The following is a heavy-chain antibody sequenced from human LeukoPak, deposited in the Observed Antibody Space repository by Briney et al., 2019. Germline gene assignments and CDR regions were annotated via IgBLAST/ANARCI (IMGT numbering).Heavy chain of an antibody. Sequence: ASVKVSCKASGYTFTGYYMHWVRQAPGQGLEWMGWINPNSGGTNYAQKFQGRVTMTRDTSISTAYMELSRLRSDDTAVYYCARDRSDCYGSGNYAFDIWGQGTMVTVSS. CDR2: INPNSGGT. J-gene: IGHJ3*02. V-gene: IGHV1-2*02. CDR1: GYTFTGYY. CDR3: ARDRSDCYGSGNYAFDI. D-gene: IGHD3-10*01.